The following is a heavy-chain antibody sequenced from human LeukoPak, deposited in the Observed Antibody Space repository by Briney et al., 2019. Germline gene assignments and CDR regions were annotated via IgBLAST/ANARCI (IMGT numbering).Heavy chain of an antibody. Sequence: ASVKVSCKASGYTFTGYYMHWVRQAPGQGLECMGWINPNSGGTNYAQKFQGRVTMTRDTSISTAYMELSRLRSDDTAVYYCARDLIEARITMVRGVISWFDPWGQGTLVTVSS. V-gene: IGHV1-2*02. J-gene: IGHJ5*02. CDR2: INPNSGGT. CDR3: ARDLIEARITMVRGVISWFDP. D-gene: IGHD3-10*01. CDR1: GYTFTGYY.